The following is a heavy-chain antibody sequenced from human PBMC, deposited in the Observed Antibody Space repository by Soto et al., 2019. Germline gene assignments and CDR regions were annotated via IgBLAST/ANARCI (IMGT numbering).Heavy chain of an antibody. CDR3: ARSYDSSGYYYSGDAFDI. CDR1: AGTFSSYA. J-gene: IGHJ3*02. V-gene: IGHV1-69*13. Sequence: GASVKVSGKASAGTFSSYAISLLLQAPGQGLEWMGGIIPIFGTANYAQKFQGRVTITADESTSTAYMELSSLRSEDTAVYYCARSYDSSGYYYSGDAFDIWGQGTMVTV. D-gene: IGHD3-22*01. CDR2: IIPIFGTA.